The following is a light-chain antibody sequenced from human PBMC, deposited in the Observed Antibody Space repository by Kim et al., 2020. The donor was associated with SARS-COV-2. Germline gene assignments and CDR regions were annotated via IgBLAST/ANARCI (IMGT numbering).Light chain of an antibody. Sequence: DIQMTQSPSTLSASVGDRVTITCRASQSISSWLAWYQQKPGKAPKLLIYKASSLESGVPPRFSGSGSGTEFALTISGLQPDDFAIYYCQQYNYYRTFGQGTKVDIK. CDR1: QSISSW. CDR2: KAS. CDR3: QQYNYYRT. J-gene: IGKJ1*01. V-gene: IGKV1-5*03.